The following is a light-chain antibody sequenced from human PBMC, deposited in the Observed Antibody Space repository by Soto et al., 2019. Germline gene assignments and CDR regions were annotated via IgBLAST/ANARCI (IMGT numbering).Light chain of an antibody. Sequence: QSVLTQPPSVSGAPGQRVTISCTGSSSNIGAGYGVHWYQQLPGTAPKLLIYGNNNRPSGVPDRFSGSKSGTSASLAITGLQAEDEADYFCKSYAGSNTYVFGSGTKVTVL. CDR1: SSNIGAGYG. J-gene: IGLJ1*01. CDR3: KSYAGSNTYV. V-gene: IGLV1-40*01. CDR2: GNN.